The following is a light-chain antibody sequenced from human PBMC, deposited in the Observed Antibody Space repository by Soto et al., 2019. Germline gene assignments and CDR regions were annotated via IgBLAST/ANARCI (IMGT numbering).Light chain of an antibody. J-gene: IGKJ1*01. Sequence: DIVMTQSPDSLAVSLGERATFNCKSSQSVLYSSNNKNYLAWYQQKPGHPPKLLIYWASTRESGVPDRFSGSGSGTDFTRTISSLQAEDVAVYYCQQYYSTPQTFGQGTKVEIK. CDR1: QSVLYSSNNKNY. V-gene: IGKV4-1*01. CDR3: QQYYSTPQT. CDR2: WAS.